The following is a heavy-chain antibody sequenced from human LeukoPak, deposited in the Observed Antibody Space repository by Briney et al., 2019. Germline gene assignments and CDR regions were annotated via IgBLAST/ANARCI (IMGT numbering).Heavy chain of an antibody. CDR3: ASKGPHTRYYYYYYMDV. V-gene: IGHV1-69*06. CDR1: GGTFSSYA. CDR2: IIPIFGTA. J-gene: IGHJ6*03. Sequence: SVKVSCKASGGTFSSYAISWVRQAPGQGLEWMGGIIPIFGTANYAQKFQGRVTITADKSTSTAYMELSSLRSEDTAVYYCASKGPHTRYYYYYYMDVWGKGTTVTVSS.